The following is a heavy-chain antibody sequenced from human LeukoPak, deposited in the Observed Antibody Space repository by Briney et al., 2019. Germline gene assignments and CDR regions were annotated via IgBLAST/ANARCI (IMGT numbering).Heavy chain of an antibody. J-gene: IGHJ4*02. Sequence: ASVKVSCKASGYTFTSYSISWVRQAPGQGLEWMGGIIPIFATANYAQKFQGRVTITADESTTTAYMELSSLRSEDTAMYYCARATDILTGYYNNYFDYWGQGTLVTVSS. V-gene: IGHV1-69*13. CDR1: GYTFTSYS. CDR2: IIPIFATA. CDR3: ARATDILTGYYNNYFDY. D-gene: IGHD3-9*01.